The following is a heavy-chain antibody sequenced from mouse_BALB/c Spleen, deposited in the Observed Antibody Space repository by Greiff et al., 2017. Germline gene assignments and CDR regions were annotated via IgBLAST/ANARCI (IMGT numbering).Heavy chain of an antibody. CDR1: GYAFTNYL. CDR2: INPGSGGT. CDR3: ARNGNYVFAY. V-gene: IGHV1-54*01. D-gene: IGHD2-1*01. Sequence: VQLQQSGAELVRPGTSVKVSCKASGYAFTNYLIEWVKQRPGQGLEWIGVINPGSGGTNYNEKFKGKATLTADKSSSTAYMQLSSLTSDDSAVYFCARNGNYVFAYWGQGTLVTVSA. J-gene: IGHJ3*01.